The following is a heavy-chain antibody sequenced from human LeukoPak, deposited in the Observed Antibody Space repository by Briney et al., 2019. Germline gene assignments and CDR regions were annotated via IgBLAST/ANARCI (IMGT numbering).Heavy chain of an antibody. D-gene: IGHD3-22*01. Sequence: PSETLSLTCTVSGGSISSSSYYWGWIRQPPGKGLEWIGSIYYSGSTYYNPSLKSRVTISVDTSKNQFSLKLSSVTAADTAVYYCWCYYDSSGYYWDWYFDLWGRGTLVTVSS. CDR2: IYYSGST. CDR1: GGSISSSSYY. V-gene: IGHV4-39*07. J-gene: IGHJ2*01. CDR3: WCYYDSSGYYWDWYFDL.